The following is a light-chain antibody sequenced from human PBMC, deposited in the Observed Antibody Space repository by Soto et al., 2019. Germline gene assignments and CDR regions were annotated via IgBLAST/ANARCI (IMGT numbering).Light chain of an antibody. CDR1: QSLLHSNEYND. CDR3: MQALQTPPMYT. V-gene: IGKV2-28*01. CDR2: LGS. Sequence: DIVMTQSPLSLPVTHGEPASISCRSSQSLLHSNEYNDLDWYLQKPGQSPQLLVYLGSNRASGVPDRFSGSGSDTDFTLKISRVEPEDVGIYYCMQALQTPPMYTFGQGTNLEIK. J-gene: IGKJ2*01.